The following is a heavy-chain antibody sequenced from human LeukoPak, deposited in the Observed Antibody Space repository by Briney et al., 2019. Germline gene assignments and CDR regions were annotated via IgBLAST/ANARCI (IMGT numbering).Heavy chain of an antibody. CDR1: GGSVSSGDYY. J-gene: IGHJ4*02. CDR3: ARDREVAVAGTDY. V-gene: IGHV4-30-4*08. CDR2: IYYSGST. D-gene: IGHD6-19*01. Sequence: SETLSLTCSVSGGSVSSGDYYWSWIRQPRGKGLEWNGYIYYSGSTYYNPAVKSRVTISVNTSKNQFSLKLSSVTAADTAVYYCARDREVAVAGTDYWGQGTLVTVSS.